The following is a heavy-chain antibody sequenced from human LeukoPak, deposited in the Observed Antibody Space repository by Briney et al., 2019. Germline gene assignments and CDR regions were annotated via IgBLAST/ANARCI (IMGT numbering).Heavy chain of an antibody. Sequence: ETLSLTCTXXGGSTTDYFWSWIRQPAGKGLEWIGRIYSSGSTNYNASLKSRVTISVDTSKNQFSLKLSSVTAADTAVYYCAREVSARDGSLGRPFDYWGQGTLVTVSS. V-gene: IGHV4-4*07. CDR3: AREVSARDGSLGRPFDY. D-gene: IGHD5-24*01. CDR1: GGSTTDYF. J-gene: IGHJ4*02. CDR2: IYSSGST.